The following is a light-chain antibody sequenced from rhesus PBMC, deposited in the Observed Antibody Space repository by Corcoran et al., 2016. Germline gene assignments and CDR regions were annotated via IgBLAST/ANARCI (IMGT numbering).Light chain of an antibody. V-gene: IGKV1-74*01. CDR2: QAS. CDR3: PQGYGTPFS. Sequence: DIQMTQSPSSLSASVGDRVTITCRASENVNNYLNWYQQKPGKAPKFLISQASTLQSSVPSRFSGSGSGTAYTFPISSLQPEDVATYYCPQGYGTPFSFGPGTKVDLK. J-gene: IGKJ3*01. CDR1: ENVNNY.